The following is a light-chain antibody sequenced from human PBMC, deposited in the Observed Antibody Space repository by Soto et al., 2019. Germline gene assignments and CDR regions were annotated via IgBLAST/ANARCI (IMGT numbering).Light chain of an antibody. J-gene: IGLJ3*02. CDR3: SSYTTTSTLV. Sequence: QSVLTQPASVSVSPGQSITIACTGTNRDVGSYNLVSWYQQRPGEAPKLIISEVRNRPSGISHRFTGSKSGNTASLTISGLQAEDEADYYCSSYTTTSTLVFGGGTKVTVL. V-gene: IGLV2-14*01. CDR1: NRDVGSYNL. CDR2: EVR.